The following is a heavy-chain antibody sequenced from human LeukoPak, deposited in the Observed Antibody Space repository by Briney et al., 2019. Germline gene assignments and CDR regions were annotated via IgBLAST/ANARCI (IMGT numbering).Heavy chain of an antibody. Sequence: GGSLRLSCAASGFTFSTYAMSWVRQAPGKGLEWVSSINNSSRYIYYAESLKGRFTISRDNAKNSLYLQVNSLRVEDTAVYYCAREDGVVVPGVRGYYYYYMDVWGKGTTVTVSS. CDR2: INNSSRYI. CDR3: AREDGVVVPGVRGYYYYYMDV. CDR1: GFTFSTYA. J-gene: IGHJ6*03. V-gene: IGHV3-21*01. D-gene: IGHD2-2*01.